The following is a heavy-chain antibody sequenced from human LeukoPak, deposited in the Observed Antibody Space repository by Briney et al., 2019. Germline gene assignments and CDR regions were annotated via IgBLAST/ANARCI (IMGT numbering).Heavy chain of an antibody. J-gene: IGHJ4*02. CDR2: IIPIFSTA. CDR1: GGTFSSYA. D-gene: IGHD3-10*01. V-gene: IGHV1-69*13. CDR3: ARGGSGSYYNSDFDY. Sequence: SVKVSCKASGGTFSSYAISWVRQAPGQGLEWMGGIIPIFSTANYAQKFQGRVTITADESTSTAYMELSSLRSEDTAVYYCARGGSGSYYNSDFDYWGQGTLVTVSS.